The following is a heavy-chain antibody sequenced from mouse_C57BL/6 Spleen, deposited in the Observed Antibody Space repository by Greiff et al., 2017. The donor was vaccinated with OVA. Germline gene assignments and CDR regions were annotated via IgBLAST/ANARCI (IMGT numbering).Heavy chain of an antibody. CDR3: AKLAFDY. V-gene: IGHV5-17*01. CDR1: GFTFSDYG. CDR2: ISSGSSTI. J-gene: IGHJ2*01. Sequence: EVKVVESGGGLVKPGGSLKLSCAASGFTFSDYGMHWVRQAPEKGLEWVAYISSGSSTIYYADKVKGRFTISRDNAKNTLFLQMTRLRSEDTAMYYCAKLAFDYWGQGTTLTVSS. D-gene: IGHD4-1*01.